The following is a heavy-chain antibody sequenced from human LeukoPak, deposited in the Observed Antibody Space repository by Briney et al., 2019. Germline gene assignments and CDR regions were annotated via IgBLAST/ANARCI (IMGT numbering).Heavy chain of an antibody. CDR1: GGTFSSYA. V-gene: IGHV1-69*13. CDR3: ARVKLAGPFDY. Sequence: ASVKVSCKASGGTFSSYAISWVRQAPGQGLEWMGGIIPIFGTANYAQKFQGRVTITADESTSTAYMKLSSLRSEDTAVYYCARVKLAGPFDYWGQGTLVTVSS. D-gene: IGHD6-19*01. J-gene: IGHJ4*02. CDR2: IIPIFGTA.